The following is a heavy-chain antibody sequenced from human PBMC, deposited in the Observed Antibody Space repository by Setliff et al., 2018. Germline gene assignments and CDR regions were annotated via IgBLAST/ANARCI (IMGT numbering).Heavy chain of an antibody. Sequence: SETLSLTCTVSGGSISSYYWSWIRQPPGKGLEWIGYVYYSGSTNYNPSLKSRVTISVDTSKNQFSLKLNSVTAADMAVYYCAREQWLDPPGYYYMDVWAKGTTVTVSS. CDR3: AREQWLDPPGYYYMDV. J-gene: IGHJ6*03. V-gene: IGHV4-59*12. CDR2: VYYSGST. CDR1: GGSISSYY. D-gene: IGHD6-19*01.